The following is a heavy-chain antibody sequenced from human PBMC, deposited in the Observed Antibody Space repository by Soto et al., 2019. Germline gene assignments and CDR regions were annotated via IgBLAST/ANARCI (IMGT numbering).Heavy chain of an antibody. V-gene: IGHV4-28*01. J-gene: IGHJ4*02. D-gene: IGHD5-18*01. CDR2: IFSTGTT. Sequence: QVQLQESGPGLVKPSDTLSLTCGVSGSSISSDYWWCWIRQTPGKGLEWIGYIFSTGTTCYNPSLQSRVTMSVDTANNQFSLRLNSVTAVDTAVYYCASKPDSLYYFDFWGQGTLVTVSS. CDR1: GSSISSDYW. CDR3: ASKPDSLYYFDF.